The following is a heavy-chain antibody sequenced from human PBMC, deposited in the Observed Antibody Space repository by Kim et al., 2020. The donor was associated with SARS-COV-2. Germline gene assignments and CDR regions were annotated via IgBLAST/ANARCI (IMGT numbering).Heavy chain of an antibody. V-gene: IGHV1-3*01. Sequence: QKVQGRVTITRDTSASTAYMELSSLRSEDTAVYYCARWRPGGSCPCGMDVWGQGTTVTVSS. D-gene: IGHD2-15*01. CDR3: ARWRPGGSCPCGMDV. J-gene: IGHJ6*02.